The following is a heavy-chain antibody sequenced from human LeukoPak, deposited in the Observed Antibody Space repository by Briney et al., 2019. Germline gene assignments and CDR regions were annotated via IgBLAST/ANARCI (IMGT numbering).Heavy chain of an antibody. CDR2: ISAYNGNT. V-gene: IGHV1-18*01. Sequence: ASVKVSCKASGYTFTSYGISWVRQAPGQGLEWMGWISAYNGNTNYAQKLQGRVTMTTDTSTSTAYMELRSLRSDDTAVYYCARELHYDILTGVKKMDVWGQGTTVTVSS. CDR3: ARELHYDILTGVKKMDV. D-gene: IGHD3-9*01. CDR1: GYTFTSYG. J-gene: IGHJ6*02.